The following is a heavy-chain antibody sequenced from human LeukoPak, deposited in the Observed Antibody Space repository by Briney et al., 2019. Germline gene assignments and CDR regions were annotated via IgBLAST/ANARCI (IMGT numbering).Heavy chain of an antibody. Sequence: SETLSLTCTVSGGSVSSGSYYWSWIRQPPGKGLEWIGYIYYSGSTNYNPSLKSRVTISIDTSKNQFSLKLSSVTAADTAVYYCARGASVAGTSRYGLGFDYWGQGTLVTVSS. CDR3: ARGASVAGTSRYGLGFDY. J-gene: IGHJ4*02. D-gene: IGHD6-19*01. V-gene: IGHV4-61*01. CDR2: IYYSGST. CDR1: GGSVSSGSYY.